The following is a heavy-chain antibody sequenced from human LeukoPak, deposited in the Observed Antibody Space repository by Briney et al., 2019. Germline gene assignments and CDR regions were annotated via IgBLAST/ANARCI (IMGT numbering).Heavy chain of an antibody. Sequence: PSETLSLTCTVSGGSISSSTYYWGWIRQPPGKGLEWIGSVYYRGNTYYNPSPKSRLTISVDTSKNQFSLKLSSVTAADTAVYYCARDYATAARSLDYWGQGTLVTVSS. D-gene: IGHD6-6*01. CDR1: GGSISSSTYY. J-gene: IGHJ4*02. CDR2: VYYRGNT. CDR3: ARDYATAARSLDY. V-gene: IGHV4-39*07.